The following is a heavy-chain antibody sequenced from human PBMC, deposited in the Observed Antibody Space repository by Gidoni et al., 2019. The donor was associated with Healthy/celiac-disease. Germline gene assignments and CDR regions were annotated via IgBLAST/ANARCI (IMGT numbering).Heavy chain of an antibody. CDR1: GGSISSYY. CDR3: ARSQYSGYAPTNAFDI. D-gene: IGHD5-12*01. Sequence: QVQLQESGPGLVKPSETLSLTCTVSGGSISSYYWSWIRQPPGKGLEWIGYIYYSGSTNYNPSLKSRVTISVDTSKNQFSLKLSSVTAADTAVYYCARSQYSGYAPTNAFDIWGQGTMVTVSS. CDR2: IYYSGST. J-gene: IGHJ3*02. V-gene: IGHV4-59*01.